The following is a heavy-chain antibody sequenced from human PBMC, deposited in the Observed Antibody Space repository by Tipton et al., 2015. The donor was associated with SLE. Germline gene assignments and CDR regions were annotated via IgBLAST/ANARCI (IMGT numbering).Heavy chain of an antibody. V-gene: IGHV3-48*03. Sequence: GSLRLSCAASGFTFSSYEMNWVRQAPGKGLEWVSYISSSGSTIYYADSVKGRFTISRDNAKNSLYLQMNSLRAEDTAVYYCARSYYYYYYYMDAWGKGTSVTVS. CDR1: GFTFSSYE. J-gene: IGHJ6*03. CDR3: ARSYYYYYYYMDA. CDR2: ISSSGSTI.